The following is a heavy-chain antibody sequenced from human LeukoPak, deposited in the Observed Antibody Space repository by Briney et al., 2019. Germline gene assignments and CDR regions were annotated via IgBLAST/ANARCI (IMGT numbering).Heavy chain of an antibody. V-gene: IGHV3-7*01. J-gene: IGHJ5*02. CDR3: AREIPAATVLFDR. CDR2: IKEDGNGK. CDR1: GFTFSSYG. Sequence: GGTLRLSCAASGFTFSSYGMSWVRQAPGKGLEWLANIKEDGNGKNYVDSVKGRFTISRDNAKNSLYLQVNSLTAEDTAVYYCAREIPAATVLFDRWGQGTLVTVSS. D-gene: IGHD6-25*01.